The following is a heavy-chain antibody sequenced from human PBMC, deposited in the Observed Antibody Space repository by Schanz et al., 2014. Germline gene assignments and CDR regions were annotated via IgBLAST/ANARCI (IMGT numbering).Heavy chain of an antibody. D-gene: IGHD3-3*01. CDR1: GYTFTSYG. J-gene: IGHJ6*03. CDR3: ARALKGKVAIFGVIAAQNYYYMDV. CDR2: MNPKTGNT. V-gene: IGHV1-8*02. Sequence: QVQLVQSGAEVKKPGASVKVSCKASGYTFTSYGISWVRQAPGQGLEWMGWMNPKTGNTDHAQKFQGRVSMTWDTSTSTAYLDLSRLRSEDTVVYYCARALKGKVAIFGVIAAQNYYYMDVWGKGTTVTVSS.